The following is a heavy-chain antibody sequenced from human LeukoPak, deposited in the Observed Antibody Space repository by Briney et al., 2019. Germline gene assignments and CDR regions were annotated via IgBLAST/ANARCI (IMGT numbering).Heavy chain of an antibody. CDR3: ARLSGAYYFDY. CDR1: GYSFTNNW. J-gene: IGHJ4*02. Sequence: GESLKISCKGSGYSFTNNWIGWVRQMPGKGLEWMGITYPGDSNTRYSPPFQGQVTISADKSISTAYLQWSSLKASDTAMYYCARLSGAYYFDYWDQGTLVTVSS. D-gene: IGHD3-10*01. V-gene: IGHV5-51*01. CDR2: TYPGDSNT.